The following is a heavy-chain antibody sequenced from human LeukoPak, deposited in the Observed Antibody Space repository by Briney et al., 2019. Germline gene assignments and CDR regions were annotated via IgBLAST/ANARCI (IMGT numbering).Heavy chain of an antibody. Sequence: GGSLRLSCAASGFTFSTYSMNWVRQAPGKGLEWVSYISSSSSTIYYADSVKGRFTISRDNAKNSLYLQMNSLRAEDTAVYYCARTLRDGYNYYGYWGQGTLVTVSS. CDR2: ISSSSSTI. J-gene: IGHJ4*02. CDR1: GFTFSTYS. D-gene: IGHD5-24*01. CDR3: ARTLRDGYNYYGY. V-gene: IGHV3-48*01.